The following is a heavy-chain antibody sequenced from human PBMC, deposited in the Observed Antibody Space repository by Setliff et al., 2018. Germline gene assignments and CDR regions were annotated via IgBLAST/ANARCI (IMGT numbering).Heavy chain of an antibody. CDR2: INAGNGNT. V-gene: IGHV1-3*01. CDR1: GYTFTNYA. CDR3: ARYLGHVAGWRYYGMDV. D-gene: IGHD6-19*01. J-gene: IGHJ6*02. Sequence: ASVKVSCKASGYTFTNYAIHWVRQAPGQRLEWMGWINAGNGNTKYSQNFQGRVTMTRETSISTAYMELSRLRSDDTAVYYCARYLGHVAGWRYYGMDVWGQGTTVTVSS.